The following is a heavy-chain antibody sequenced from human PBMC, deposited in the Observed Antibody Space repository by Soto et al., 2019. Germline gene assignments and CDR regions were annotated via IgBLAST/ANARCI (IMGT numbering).Heavy chain of an antibody. CDR3: ARGNYYGSGTKGYYYYYGMDV. CDR2: INHSGST. Sequence: QVQLQQWGAGLLKPSETLSLTCAVYGGSFSGYYWSWIRQPPGKGLEWIGEINHSGSTNYNPSLKSRVTISVDTSKNQFSLKLSSVTAADTAVYYCARGNYYGSGTKGYYYYYGMDVWGQGTTVTVSS. V-gene: IGHV4-34*01. CDR1: GGSFSGYY. D-gene: IGHD3-10*01. J-gene: IGHJ6*02.